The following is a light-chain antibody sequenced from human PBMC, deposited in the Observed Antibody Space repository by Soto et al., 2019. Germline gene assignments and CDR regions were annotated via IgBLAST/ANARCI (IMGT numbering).Light chain of an antibody. CDR2: RNN. Sequence: QSVLTQPPSASGTPGQRVTISCSGSSSNIGSNYVYWYQQLPGTAPKLLIYRNNQRPSGVPDRISGSKSGTSASLAISGLRSEDEADYYCAAWDDSLSGNYVFGTGTKLTVL. V-gene: IGLV1-47*01. J-gene: IGLJ1*01. CDR1: SSNIGSNY. CDR3: AAWDDSLSGNYV.